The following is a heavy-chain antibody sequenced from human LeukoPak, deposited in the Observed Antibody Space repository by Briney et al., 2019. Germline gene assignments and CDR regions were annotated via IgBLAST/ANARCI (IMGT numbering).Heavy chain of an antibody. CDR2: IGTSSSSI. CDR3: VRIPNSANFPNWFDP. CDR1: GFTFSTYS. V-gene: IGHV3-21*01. J-gene: IGHJ5*02. D-gene: IGHD2/OR15-2a*01. Sequence: GGSLRLSCAPSGFTFSTYSMNWVRQAPGKGLEWVSSIGTSSSSIYYADSVRGRFTISRDNARNSLYLQMNSLRAEDTAVYYCVRIPNSANFPNWFDPWGQGTLVTVSS.